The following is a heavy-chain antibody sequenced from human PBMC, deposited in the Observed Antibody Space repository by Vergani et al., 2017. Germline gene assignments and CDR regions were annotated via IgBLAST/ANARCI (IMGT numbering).Heavy chain of an antibody. Sequence: EVQLVESGGGLVKPGGSLRLSCAASGFTFSNAWMSWVRQAPGKGLEWVGRIKSKTDGGTTDYAAPVKGRFTISRDDSKNTLYLQMNSLKTEDTAVYYCTTVHTPVLVPYYDLWSGYSDDYWGQGTLVTVSS. CDR3: TTVHTPVLVPYYDLWSGYSDDY. CDR2: IKSKTDGGTT. D-gene: IGHD3-3*01. J-gene: IGHJ4*02. V-gene: IGHV3-15*01. CDR1: GFTFSNAW.